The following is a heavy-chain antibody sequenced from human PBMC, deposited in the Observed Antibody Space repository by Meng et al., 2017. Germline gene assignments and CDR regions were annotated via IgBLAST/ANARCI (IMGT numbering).Heavy chain of an antibody. D-gene: IGHD6-13*01. CDR1: GFTFSDYY. CDR3: ARDPNSSSWYLRGRYFQH. Sequence: GGSLRLSCAASGFTFSDYYMSWIRQAPGKGLEWVSYISSSGSTIYYADSVKGRFTISRDNAKNSLYLQMNSLRAEDTAVYYCARDPNSSSWYLRGRYFQHWGQGTLVTVSS. CDR2: ISSSGSTI. V-gene: IGHV3-11*01. J-gene: IGHJ1*01.